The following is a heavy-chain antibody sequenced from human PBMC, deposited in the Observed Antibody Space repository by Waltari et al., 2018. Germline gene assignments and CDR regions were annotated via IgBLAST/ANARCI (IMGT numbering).Heavy chain of an antibody. V-gene: IGHV4-59*12. CDR1: GGSISHSY. J-gene: IGHJ6*02. D-gene: IGHD6-13*01. CDR2: VFYSGST. CDR3: ARQSSGWFSGGLDV. Sequence: QVQLQESGPGLVKPSETLSLTCTVSGGSISHSYWRWIRQPPGKGPEWIGYVFYSGSTNYNPSLKSRVTVSIDTSKNQFSLRLSSVTAADTAVYYCARQSSGWFSGGLDVWGQGTTVTVSS.